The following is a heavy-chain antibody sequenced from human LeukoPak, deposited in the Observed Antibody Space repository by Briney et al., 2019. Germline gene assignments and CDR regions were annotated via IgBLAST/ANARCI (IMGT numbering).Heavy chain of an antibody. J-gene: IGHJ3*01. V-gene: IGHV3-23*01. D-gene: IGHD6-19*01. Sequence: GGSLRLSCAASGFTFTTYAINWVRHGPGKGLEWVSGISGDGDKAYYADSVKGRFTISRDNSKNTVSLQMSSLRGEDTALYYCAKDLALAGTGGGFDVWGQGTRVAVSS. CDR1: GFTFTTYA. CDR2: ISGDGDKA. CDR3: AKDLALAGTGGGFDV.